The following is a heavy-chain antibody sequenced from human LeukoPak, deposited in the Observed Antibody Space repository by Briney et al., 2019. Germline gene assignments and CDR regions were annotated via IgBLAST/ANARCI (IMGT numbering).Heavy chain of an antibody. V-gene: IGHV3-53*01. Sequence: GGPLRLSCAASGFTVSSNYMSWVRQAPGKGLEWVSVIYSGGSTYYADSVKGRFTISRDNSKNTLYLQMNSLRAEDTAVYYCARDRSSMYYDSSGYYYRYWYFDLWGRGTLVTVSS. CDR2: IYSGGST. J-gene: IGHJ2*01. CDR1: GFTVSSNY. D-gene: IGHD3-22*01. CDR3: ARDRSSMYYDSSGYYYRYWYFDL.